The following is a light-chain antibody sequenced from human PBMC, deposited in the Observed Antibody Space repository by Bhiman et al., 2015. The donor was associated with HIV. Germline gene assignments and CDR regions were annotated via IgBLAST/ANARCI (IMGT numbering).Light chain of an antibody. CDR3: SSWTTSSTEV. CDR1: SSNIGADYR. Sequence: QSVLTQPPSVSGAPGQRVTISCIGSSSNIGADYRVHWYQQLPGTAPKLLIFGNNERPSGVPDRFSGSKSGNSASLAITGLQAEDEADYYCSSWTTSSTEVFGTGTRVTVL. J-gene: IGLJ1*01. CDR2: GNN. V-gene: IGLV1-50*01.